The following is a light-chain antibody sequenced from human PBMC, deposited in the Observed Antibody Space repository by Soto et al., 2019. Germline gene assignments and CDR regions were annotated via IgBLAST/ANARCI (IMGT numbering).Light chain of an antibody. CDR3: QQFKTYPIT. V-gene: IGKV1-5*01. CDR2: DAS. Sequence: DIQMTQSPSTLSASLGAKVTITCRASQSIGTLLAWYQQTPVRAPNLLIYDASSLQSGVPSRFSGSGSGTEFTLTISSLQPDDFATYFCQQFKTYPITFGQGTRLEIK. J-gene: IGKJ5*01. CDR1: QSIGTL.